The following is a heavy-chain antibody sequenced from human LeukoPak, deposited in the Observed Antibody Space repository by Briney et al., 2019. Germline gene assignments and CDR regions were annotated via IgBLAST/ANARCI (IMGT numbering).Heavy chain of an antibody. V-gene: IGHV1-46*01. CDR1: GYTFTSYY. D-gene: IGHD3-22*01. CDR2: INPSGGSTT. Sequence: ASVKVSCKASGYTFTSYYMHWVRQAPGQGLEWMGIINPSGGSTTNYAQKFQGRVTMTTDTSTSTVDMELISLRSEDTAVYYCARAFSSGRRFDYWGQGTLVSVSS. J-gene: IGHJ4*02. CDR3: ARAFSSGRRFDY.